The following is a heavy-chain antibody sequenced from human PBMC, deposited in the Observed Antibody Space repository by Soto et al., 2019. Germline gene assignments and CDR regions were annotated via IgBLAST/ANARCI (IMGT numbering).Heavy chain of an antibody. D-gene: IGHD3-3*01. CDR1: GFTFSSYS. CDR2: ISSSSSYI. Sequence: PGGSLRLSCAASGFTFSSYSMNWVRQAPGKGLEWVSSISSSSSYIYYADSVKGRFTISRDNAKNSLYLQMNSLRAEDTAVYYCARDLFITSPTGGMDVWGQGTTVTVSS. V-gene: IGHV3-21*01. CDR3: ARDLFITSPTGGMDV. J-gene: IGHJ6*02.